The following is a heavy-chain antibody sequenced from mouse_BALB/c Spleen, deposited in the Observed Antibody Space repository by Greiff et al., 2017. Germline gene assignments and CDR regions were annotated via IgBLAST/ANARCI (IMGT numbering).Heavy chain of an antibody. D-gene: IGHD2-1*01. V-gene: IGHV5-12-1*01. CDR3: ARHEDYYGTIRYAMDY. CDR2: ISSGGGST. Sequence: DVKLVESGGGLVKPGGSLKLSCAASGFAFSSYDMSWVRQTPEKRLEWVAYISSGGGSTYYPDTVKGRFTISRDNAKNTLYLQMSSLKSEDTAMYYCARHEDYYGTIRYAMDYWGQGTSVTVSS. CDR1: GFAFSSYD. J-gene: IGHJ4*01.